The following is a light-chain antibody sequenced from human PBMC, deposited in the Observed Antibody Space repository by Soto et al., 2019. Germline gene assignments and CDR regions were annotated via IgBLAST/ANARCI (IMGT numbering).Light chain of an antibody. CDR2: DAS. V-gene: IGKV1D-13*01. Sequence: IQMTQSPSTLSASVGDRVTITCRASQGIRNDLGWYQQKPGKAPKLLIYDASSLESGVPSRFSGSGSGTDFTLTISSLQPEDFATYYCQQFNNYITFGQGTRLEIK. J-gene: IGKJ5*01. CDR1: QGIRND. CDR3: QQFNNYIT.